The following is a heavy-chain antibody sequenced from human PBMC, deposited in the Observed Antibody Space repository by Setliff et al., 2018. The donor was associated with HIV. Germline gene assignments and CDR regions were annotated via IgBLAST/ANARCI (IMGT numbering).Heavy chain of an antibody. J-gene: IGHJ5*02. CDR1: SGSISSGDYY. CDR2: IFYTGTP. V-gene: IGHV4-30-4*08. D-gene: IGHD3-22*01. CDR3: ARAADSSGYFLGNWFDP. Sequence: SETLSLTCIVSSGSISSGDYYWSWIRQPPGKGLEWIGYIFYTGTPYYHPSLKSRVTISRDTTKNQFSLKLGSVTAADTAVYYCARAADSSGYFLGNWFDPWGQGTLVTVSS.